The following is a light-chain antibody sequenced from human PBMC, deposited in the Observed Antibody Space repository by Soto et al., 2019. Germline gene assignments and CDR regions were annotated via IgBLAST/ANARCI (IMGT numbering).Light chain of an antibody. CDR2: SAS. V-gene: IGKV1-9*01. CDR1: QGIRNS. CDR3: QQLTTFPLT. J-gene: IGKJ4*01. Sequence: DLQLTQSPSFLSASVGDRVNITCRASQGIRNSLAWFQQKSGQAPNLLMYSASVLQSGVPSRFSGSGSGTEFTLTISSLQPEDFATYYCQQLTTFPLTFGGGTKVEVK.